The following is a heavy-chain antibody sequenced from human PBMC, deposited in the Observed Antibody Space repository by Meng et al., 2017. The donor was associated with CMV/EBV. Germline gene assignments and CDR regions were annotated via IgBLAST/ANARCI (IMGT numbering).Heavy chain of an antibody. CDR1: GFTFDDYG. CDR2: INWNGGST. CDR3: ARVRTASLHFDL. V-gene: IGHV3-20*04. Sequence: SCADSGFTFDDYGMSWVRQAPGKGLEWVSGINWNGGSTGYADSVKGRFTISRDNAKNSLYLQMNSLRAEDTALYYCARVRTASLHFDLWGRGTLVTVSS. D-gene: IGHD3-10*01. J-gene: IGHJ2*01.